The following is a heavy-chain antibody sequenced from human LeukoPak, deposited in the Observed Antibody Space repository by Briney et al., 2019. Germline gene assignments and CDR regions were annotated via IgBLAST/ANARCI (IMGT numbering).Heavy chain of an antibody. J-gene: IGHJ4*02. CDR3: ARGAARYYDY. D-gene: IGHD6-6*01. CDR2: ISSDGKST. CDR1: GFTFSSYW. V-gene: IGHV3-74*01. Sequence: SGGSLRLACAASGFTFSSYWIHWVRQAPGKGLVWVSSISSDGKSTTYADSVRGRFTISRDTAKNTLYLQMNSLRAEDTAVYYCARGAARYYDYWGQGTLVTVSS.